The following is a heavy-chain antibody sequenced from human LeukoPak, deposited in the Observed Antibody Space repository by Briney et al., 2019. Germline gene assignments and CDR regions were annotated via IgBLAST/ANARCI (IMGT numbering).Heavy chain of an antibody. CDR1: GYTFTGYY. V-gene: IGHV1-2*02. CDR2: INPNSGGT. CDR3: AREQVADYYGSGSYQY. D-gene: IGHD3-10*01. Sequence: GASVKVSCKASGYTFTGYYMHWVRQAPGQGLEWMGWINPNSGGTNYAQKFQGRVTMTRDASISTAYMELGRLRSDDTAVYYCAREQVADYYGSGSYQYWGQGTLVTVSS. J-gene: IGHJ4*02.